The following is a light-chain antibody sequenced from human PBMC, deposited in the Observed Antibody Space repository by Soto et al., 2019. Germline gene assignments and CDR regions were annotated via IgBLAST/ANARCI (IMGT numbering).Light chain of an antibody. V-gene: IGLV2-8*01. CDR2: EVT. Sequence: QSVLTQPASVSGSPGQSITISCAGTMRDIGAYNLVSWYQQHPGKAPKLLIYEVTQRPSGVPDRFSGSKSGNTASLTVSGLQAEDEADYYCSSYGGSSNYVFGTGTKVTVL. CDR3: SSYGGSSNYV. J-gene: IGLJ1*01. CDR1: MRDIGAYNL.